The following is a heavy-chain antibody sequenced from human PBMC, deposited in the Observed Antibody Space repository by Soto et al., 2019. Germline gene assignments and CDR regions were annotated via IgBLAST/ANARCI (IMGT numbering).Heavy chain of an antibody. CDR3: AKDRFREGYYYYYGMDV. D-gene: IGHD3-10*01. V-gene: IGHV3-23*01. CDR2: ISGSGGST. J-gene: IGHJ6*02. Sequence: GGSLRLSCAASGFTFSSYAMSWVRQAPGKGLEWVSAISGSGGSTYYADSVKGRFTISRDNSKNTLYLQMNSLRAEDTAVYYCAKDRFREGYYYYYGMDVWGQGTTVTVSS. CDR1: GFTFSSYA.